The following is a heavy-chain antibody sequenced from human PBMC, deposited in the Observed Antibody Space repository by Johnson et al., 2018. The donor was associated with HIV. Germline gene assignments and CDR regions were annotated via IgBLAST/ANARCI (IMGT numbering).Heavy chain of an antibody. D-gene: IGHD6-19*01. J-gene: IGHJ3*02. CDR2: IYSGGST. V-gene: IGHV3-53*01. Sequence: VQLVESGGGLMQPGGSLRLSCVASGFTVSNNFMSWVRQAPGKGLEWVSVIYSGGSTYYADSLKDRFTISRDNSKNTLYLQMNSLRAEDTAVYYCARMYSSGWYDLRVVYAFDIWGQGTMVTVSS. CDR1: GFTVSNNF. CDR3: ARMYSSGWYDLRVVYAFDI.